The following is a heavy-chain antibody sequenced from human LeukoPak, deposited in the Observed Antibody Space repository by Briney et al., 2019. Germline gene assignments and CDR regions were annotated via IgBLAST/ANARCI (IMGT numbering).Heavy chain of an antibody. CDR2: ISAYNGNT. J-gene: IGHJ4*02. D-gene: IGHD3-22*01. CDR1: GYTFTSYG. CDR3: ARDRWAYYDSSGYYLS. Sequence: ASVKLSCKASGYTFTSYGISWVRQAPGPGLEWMGWISAYNGNTNYAPTLQARVTLTTHTSTRTAYMALRSLRSDDTAVYYCARDRWAYYDSSGYYLSWGQGTLVTVSS. V-gene: IGHV1-18*01.